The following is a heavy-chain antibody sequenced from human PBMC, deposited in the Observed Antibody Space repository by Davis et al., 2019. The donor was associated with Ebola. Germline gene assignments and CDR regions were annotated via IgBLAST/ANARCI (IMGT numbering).Heavy chain of an antibody. D-gene: IGHD3-10*01. CDR2: ISAYNGNT. CDR3: ARGVTMVRDLNWFDH. CDR1: GDTFTSYA. J-gene: IGHJ5*02. Sequence: ASVKVSCKASGDTFTSYAISWVRQAPGQGLEWMGWISAYNGNTNYAQKLQGRVTMTTDTSTSTAYMELSSLRSDDTAVYYWARGVTMVRDLNWFDHWGQGTLVTVSS. V-gene: IGHV1-18*01.